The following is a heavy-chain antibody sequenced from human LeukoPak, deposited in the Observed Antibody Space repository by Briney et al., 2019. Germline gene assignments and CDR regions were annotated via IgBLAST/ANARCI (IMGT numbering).Heavy chain of an antibody. CDR1: GGSITPYY. J-gene: IGHJ2*01. Sequence: PSETLSLTCTVSGGSITPYYWSWIRQSPGKGLEWIGYIHYRGNTNYNPSLNSRVTISVDTSKNQFSLKLTSVTAADTAVYYCARRLYSGYEPEYNWYFDLWGRGTLVTVSS. CDR2: IHYRGNT. V-gene: IGHV4-59*08. CDR3: ARRLYSGYEPEYNWYFDL. D-gene: IGHD5-12*01.